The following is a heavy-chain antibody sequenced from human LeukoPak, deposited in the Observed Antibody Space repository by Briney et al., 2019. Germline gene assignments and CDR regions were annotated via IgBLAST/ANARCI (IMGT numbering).Heavy chain of an antibody. CDR2: IYSSGST. J-gene: IGHJ2*01. Sequence: SETLSLTCTVSGGSINSFYWTWIRQPAGKGLEWIGRIYSSGSTNFNPSLKSRVTMSVDTSKNQFSLRLSSVTAADTAAYFCARHPLLGISSGLLHWYFDLWGRGTLVTVSS. CDR3: ARHPLLGISSGLLHWYFDL. D-gene: IGHD6-19*01. V-gene: IGHV4-4*07. CDR1: GGSINSFY.